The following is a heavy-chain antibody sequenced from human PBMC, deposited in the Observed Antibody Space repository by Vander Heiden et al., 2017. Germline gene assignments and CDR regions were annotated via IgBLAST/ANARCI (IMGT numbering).Heavy chain of an antibody. Sequence: VQLVQSGAEVKKPGESPKISCKGSGYSFTDYWIGWVRQMPGKGLEWMGIIYPGDSDNRYNPSFRGQVTMSADKSINTAYLQWNSLKISDTAIYYCARQPVAGPSYYYGMDVWGQGTTVTVSS. CDR2: IYPGDSDN. CDR1: GYSFTDYW. V-gene: IGHV5-51*01. J-gene: IGHJ6*02. CDR3: ARQPVAGPSYYYGMDV. D-gene: IGHD6-19*01.